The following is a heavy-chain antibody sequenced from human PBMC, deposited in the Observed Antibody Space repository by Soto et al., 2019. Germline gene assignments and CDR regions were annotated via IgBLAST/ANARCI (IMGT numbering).Heavy chain of an antibody. Sequence: PSETLSLTCTVSGGSISSYYWSWIRQPPGKGLEWIGYIYYSGSTNYNPSLKSRVTISVDTSKNQFSLKLSSVTAADTAVYYCARVGPLRFLEWFYPGNWFDPWGQGTLVTVSS. J-gene: IGHJ5*02. D-gene: IGHD3-3*01. V-gene: IGHV4-59*01. CDR1: GGSISSYY. CDR3: ARVGPLRFLEWFYPGNWFDP. CDR2: IYYSGST.